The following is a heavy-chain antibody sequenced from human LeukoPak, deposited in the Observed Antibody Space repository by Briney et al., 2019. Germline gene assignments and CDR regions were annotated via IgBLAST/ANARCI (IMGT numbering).Heavy chain of an antibody. CDR2: IYYSGST. Sequence: SETLSLTCTVSGGSISSGDYYWSWIRQPPGEGLEWIGYIYYSGSTYYNPSLKSRVTISVDTSKNQFSLKLSSVTAADTAVYYCARNYYDSSGYYSDYWGQGTLVTVSP. V-gene: IGHV4-30-4*01. CDR3: ARNYYDSSGYYSDY. CDR1: GGSISSGDYY. J-gene: IGHJ4*02. D-gene: IGHD3-22*01.